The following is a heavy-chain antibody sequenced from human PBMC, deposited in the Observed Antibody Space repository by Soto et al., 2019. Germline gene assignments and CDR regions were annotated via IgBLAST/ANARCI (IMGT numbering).Heavy chain of an antibody. D-gene: IGHD5-12*01. Sequence: GESLKISCKHSGFNFPTFWIAWVRQMPGKGLEWMGTIYPDDSDTRYSPSFQGQVTIPADKSISTAYLQWSSLKASDTAMYYCARQDYSGYDHYYYGMDVWGQGTTVTVSS. J-gene: IGHJ6*02. V-gene: IGHV5-51*01. CDR1: GFNFPTFW. CDR2: IYPDDSDT. CDR3: ARQDYSGYDHYYYGMDV.